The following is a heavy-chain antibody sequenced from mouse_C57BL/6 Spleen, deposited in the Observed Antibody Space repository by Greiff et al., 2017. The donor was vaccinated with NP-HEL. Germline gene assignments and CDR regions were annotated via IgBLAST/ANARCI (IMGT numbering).Heavy chain of an antibody. Sequence: EVQLVESGGDLVKPGGSLKLSCAASGFTFSSYGMSWVRQTPGKGLEWVATISSGGCYTYYPDSVKGRFTISRDNAKNTPYLQMSSLKSEDTAMDYCARNAKGEYAMDYWGQGTSVTVSS. CDR1: GFTFSSYG. J-gene: IGHJ4*01. D-gene: IGHD6-1*01. CDR2: ISSGGCYT. CDR3: ARNAKGEYAMDY. V-gene: IGHV5-6*01.